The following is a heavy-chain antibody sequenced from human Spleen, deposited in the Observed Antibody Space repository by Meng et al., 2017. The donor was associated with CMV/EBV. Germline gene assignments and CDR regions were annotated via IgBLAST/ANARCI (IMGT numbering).Heavy chain of an antibody. CDR2: IYYSGST. D-gene: IGHD1-26*01. J-gene: IGHJ4*02. Sequence: SETLSLTCAVYGGSLSGYYWSWIRQPPGKGLEWIGYIYYSGSTNYNPSLKSRVTISVDTSKNQFSLKLSSVTAADTAVYYCASLGWELGATIDYWGQGTLVTVSS. CDR1: GGSLSGYY. CDR3: ASLGWELGATIDY. V-gene: IGHV4-59*01.